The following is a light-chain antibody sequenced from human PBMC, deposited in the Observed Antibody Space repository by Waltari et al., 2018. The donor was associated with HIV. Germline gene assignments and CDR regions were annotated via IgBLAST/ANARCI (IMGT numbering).Light chain of an antibody. Sequence: IVMTQTPLSLSVPPGQPASISCKSSQGLRRSAGRTFLYWYLQRPGQSPQVLVYEVSNRFSGVPDRFSGSGSGTDFTLKIRRVEAEDFGIYYCMQSIQLPITFGQGTRLEI. CDR3: MQSIQLPIT. CDR1: QGLRRSAGRTF. J-gene: IGKJ5*01. V-gene: IGKV2D-29*02. CDR2: EVS.